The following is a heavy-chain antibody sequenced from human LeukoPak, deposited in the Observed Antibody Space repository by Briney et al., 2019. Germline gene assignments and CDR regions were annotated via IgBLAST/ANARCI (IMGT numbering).Heavy chain of an antibody. CDR3: ARDRDDYGDYVVDY. CDR1: GGSISSSSYY. J-gene: IGHJ4*02. D-gene: IGHD4-17*01. Sequence: PSETLSLTCTVSGGSISSSSYYWGWIRQPPGKGLEWIGSIYYSGSTNYNPSLKSRVTMSVDTSKNQFSPKLSSVAAADTAVYYCARDRDDYGDYVVDYWGQGTLVTVSS. CDR2: IYYSGST. V-gene: IGHV4-39*07.